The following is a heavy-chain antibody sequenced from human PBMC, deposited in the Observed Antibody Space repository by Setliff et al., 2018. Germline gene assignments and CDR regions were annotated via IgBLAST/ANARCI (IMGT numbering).Heavy chain of an antibody. J-gene: IGHJ6*03. Sequence: SETLSLTCAVYGGSFSGYYWSWIRQHPGKGLEWIGYIYYSGSTYYNPSLKSRVTISVDTSKNQFSLKLSSVTAADTAVYYCARARYSGYVDVWGKGTTVTVSS. D-gene: IGHD5-12*01. CDR1: GGSFSGYY. CDR2: IYYSGST. CDR3: ARARYSGYVDV. V-gene: IGHV4-31*11.